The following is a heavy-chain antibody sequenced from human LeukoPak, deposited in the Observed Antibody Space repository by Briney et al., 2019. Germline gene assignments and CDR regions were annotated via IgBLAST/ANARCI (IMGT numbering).Heavy chain of an antibody. D-gene: IGHD3-22*01. Sequence: GGSLRLSCAASGFTFSSYSMNWVRQAPGKGLEWVPYISSSSSTIYYADSVKGRFTISRDNAKNSLYLQMNSLRAEDTAVYYCARDLRHYYDRDDAFDIWGQGTMVTVSS. CDR1: GFTFSSYS. CDR3: ARDLRHYYDRDDAFDI. J-gene: IGHJ3*02. V-gene: IGHV3-48*01. CDR2: ISSSSSTI.